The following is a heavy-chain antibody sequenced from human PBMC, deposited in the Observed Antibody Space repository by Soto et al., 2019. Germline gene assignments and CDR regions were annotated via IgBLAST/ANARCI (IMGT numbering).Heavy chain of an antibody. CDR2: IYTSGRT. Sequence: SETLSLTCTVSGGSISPYYWSWIRQPAGKGLEWIGRIYTSGRTNYSPSLKSRLTMSVDTSKNHFSLKLSSVTAADTAVYYCARSGNIGCSHYFDYWGQGTLVTVSS. J-gene: IGHJ4*02. CDR3: ARSGNIGCSHYFDY. V-gene: IGHV4-4*07. D-gene: IGHD2-15*01. CDR1: GGSISPYY.